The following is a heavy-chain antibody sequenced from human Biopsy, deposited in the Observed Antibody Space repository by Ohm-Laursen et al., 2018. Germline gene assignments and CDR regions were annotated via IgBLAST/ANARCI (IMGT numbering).Heavy chain of an antibody. CDR2: IYTGGTT. J-gene: IGHJ6*02. V-gene: IGHV3-53*01. Sequence: SLRLSCTASGFTVSRNYMSWVRQAPGKGLEWVSVIYTGGTTYYSDSVKGRFTITRDNSKNTVYLEMNSLRAEDTAVYFCARDPIVGSKADGMDVWGQGTTVTVSS. CDR1: GFTVSRNY. D-gene: IGHD1-26*01. CDR3: ARDPIVGSKADGMDV.